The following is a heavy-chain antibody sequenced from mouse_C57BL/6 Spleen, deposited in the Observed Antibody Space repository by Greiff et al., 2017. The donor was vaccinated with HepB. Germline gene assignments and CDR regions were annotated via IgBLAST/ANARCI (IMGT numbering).Heavy chain of an antibody. J-gene: IGHJ4*01. CDR3: ARADYYAMDY. CDR2: INPSSGYT. Sequence: QVQLKQSGAELARPGASVKMSCKASGYTFTSYTMHWVKQRPGQGLEWIGYINPSSGYTKYNQKFKDKATLTADKSSSTAYMQLSSLTSEDSAVYYCARADYYAMDYCGQGTSVTVSS. CDR1: GYTFTSYT. V-gene: IGHV1-4*01.